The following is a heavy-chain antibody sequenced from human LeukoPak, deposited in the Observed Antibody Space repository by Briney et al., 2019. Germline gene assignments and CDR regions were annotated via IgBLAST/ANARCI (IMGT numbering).Heavy chain of an antibody. V-gene: IGHV3-21*01. Sequence: PGGSQRLSCAASGFTFSSYSMNWVRQAPGKGLEWVSSISSSSSYIYYADSVKGRFTISRDNAKNSLYLQMNSLRAEDTAVYYCAREAYDYVWGSYRPPDYWGQGTLVTVSS. CDR1: GFTFSSYS. J-gene: IGHJ4*02. CDR3: AREAYDYVWGSYRPPDY. D-gene: IGHD3-16*02. CDR2: ISSSSSYI.